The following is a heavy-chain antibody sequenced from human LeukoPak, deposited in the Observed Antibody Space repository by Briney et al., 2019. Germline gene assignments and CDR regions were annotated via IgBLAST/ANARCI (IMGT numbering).Heavy chain of an antibody. CDR1: GYTFTSYY. CDR2: INPSGGST. V-gene: IGHV1-46*01. J-gene: IGHJ4*02. CDR3: AREGVVVVPADYYFDY. Sequence: ASVKVSCKASGYTFTSYYMHWVRQAPGQGLEWMGIINPSGGSTSYAQKFQGRVTMTRDTSTSTVYMELSSLKSEDTAVYYCAREGVVVVPADYYFDYWGQGTLVTVSS. D-gene: IGHD2-2*01.